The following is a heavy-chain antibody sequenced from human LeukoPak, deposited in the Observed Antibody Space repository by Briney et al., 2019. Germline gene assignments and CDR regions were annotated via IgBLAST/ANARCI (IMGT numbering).Heavy chain of an antibody. V-gene: IGHV1-2*02. CDR3: ARDVDFTGFDY. D-gene: IGHD3/OR15-3a*01. CDR2: INPNSGGT. J-gene: IGHJ4*02. Sequence: ASVKVSCKTSGYTFTGYYMHWVRQAPGQGLEWMGWINPNSGGTNYAQKFQGRVTMTRDTSISTAYMELSKLRSDDTAVYYCARDVDFTGFDYWGQGTLVTVSS. CDR1: GYTFTGYY.